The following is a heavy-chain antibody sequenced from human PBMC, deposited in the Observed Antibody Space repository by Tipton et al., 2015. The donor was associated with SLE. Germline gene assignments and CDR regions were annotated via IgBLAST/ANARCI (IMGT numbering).Heavy chain of an antibody. Sequence: TLSLTCAVYGGSFSGYYWSWIRQPPGKGLEWIGEINHSGSTNYNPSLKSRVTLSVDTSKNQFSLKLSSVTAADTAVYYCARALQNYFDYWGQGTLVTVSS. V-gene: IGHV4-34*01. CDR1: GGSFSGYY. J-gene: IGHJ4*02. CDR2: INHSGST. CDR3: ARALQNYFDY.